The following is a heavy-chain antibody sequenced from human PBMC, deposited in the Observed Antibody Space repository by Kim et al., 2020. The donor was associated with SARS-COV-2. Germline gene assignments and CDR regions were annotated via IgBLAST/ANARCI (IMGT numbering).Heavy chain of an antibody. Sequence: SLKSRVTISVDTSKNQFSLKLSSVTAADTAVYYCARWDPSPYSSSWYVGYWGQGTLVTVSS. J-gene: IGHJ4*02. V-gene: IGHV4-39*01. D-gene: IGHD6-13*01. CDR3: ARWDPSPYSSSWYVGY.